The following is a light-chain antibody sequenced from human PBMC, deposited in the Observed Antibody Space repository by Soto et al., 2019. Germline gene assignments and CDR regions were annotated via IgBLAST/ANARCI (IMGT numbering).Light chain of an antibody. CDR3: QSYDTSLGAYV. J-gene: IGLJ1*01. CDR2: GNT. CDR1: SSNIGAGYD. Sequence: QSVLTQPPSVSGAPGQRVTISCTGSSSNIGAGYDVRWYQQLPGTAPKLLIYGNTNRPSGVPDRFSGSKSGTSASLAITGLQAEHEADYYCQSYDTSLGAYVFGTGTKVTVL. V-gene: IGLV1-40*01.